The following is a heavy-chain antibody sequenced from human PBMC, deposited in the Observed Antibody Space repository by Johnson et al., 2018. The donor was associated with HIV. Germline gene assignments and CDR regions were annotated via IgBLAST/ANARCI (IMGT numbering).Heavy chain of an antibody. D-gene: IGHD4-17*01. CDR3: ARGMTTVTNHDAFDI. Sequence: QVQLVESGGGVVQPGRSLRLSCAASGFTFSSYAMHWVRQAPGKGLEWVAVISYDGSNKYYADSVTGRFTISRDNSKNTLYLQMNSLRAEDTAVYYCARGMTTVTNHDAFDIWGQGTMVTVSS. CDR1: GFTFSSYA. J-gene: IGHJ3*02. V-gene: IGHV3-30-3*01. CDR2: ISYDGSNK.